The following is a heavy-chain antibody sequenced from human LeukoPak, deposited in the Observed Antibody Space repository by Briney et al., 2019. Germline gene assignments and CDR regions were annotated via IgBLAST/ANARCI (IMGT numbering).Heavy chain of an antibody. CDR1: GYSIISDYY. Sequence: PSETLSLTCAVSGYSIISDYYWGWIRQPPGKGLEWIGSIYHSGSTHYNPSLKSRVTMLVDTSKNQFSLKLSSVTAADGAVYYCARNSSGHYFDYWGQGTLVTVSS. J-gene: IGHJ4*02. V-gene: IGHV4-38-2*01. CDR2: IYHSGST. CDR3: ARNSSGHYFDY. D-gene: IGHD6-19*01.